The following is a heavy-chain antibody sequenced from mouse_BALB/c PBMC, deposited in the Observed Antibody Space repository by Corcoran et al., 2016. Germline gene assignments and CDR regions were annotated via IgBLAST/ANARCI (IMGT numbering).Heavy chain of an antibody. Sequence: QVQLQQSGAELIKPGTSVKVSCKASGYAFTSYFIEWVKQRPGQGLEWIGVINPGSGGTNYNEKFKGKATLTADKSSSTAYMQRSSLTSDDSAVYFCARSYDYDYFDYWGQGTTLTVSS. V-gene: IGHV1-54*01. D-gene: IGHD2-4*01. CDR2: INPGSGGT. J-gene: IGHJ2*01. CDR3: ARSYDYDYFDY. CDR1: GYAFTSYF.